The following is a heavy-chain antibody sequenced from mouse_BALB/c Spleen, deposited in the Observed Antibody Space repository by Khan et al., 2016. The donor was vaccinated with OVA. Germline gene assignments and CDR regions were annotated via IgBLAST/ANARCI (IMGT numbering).Heavy chain of an antibody. CDR3: AYHLTGSFAY. CDR2: ISSGGDYT. Sequence: EVELVESGGDLVKPGGSLNLSCAASGFTFSSYSMSWVRQTPDKRLEWVASISSGGDYTYYPDSVKGRFTISRDNAKNTLYLQMSDLKSEDTAMYYCAYHLTGSFAYWGQGTLVTVSA. V-gene: IGHV5-6*01. J-gene: IGHJ3*01. D-gene: IGHD4-1*01. CDR1: GFTFSSYS.